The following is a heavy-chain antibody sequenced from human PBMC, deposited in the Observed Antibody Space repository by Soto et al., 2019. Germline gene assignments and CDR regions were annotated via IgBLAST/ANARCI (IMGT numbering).Heavy chain of an antibody. J-gene: IGHJ6*02. CDR3: ARESLSTLYYDYYGMDV. Sequence: SVKVSCKASGGTFSSYAISWVRQAPGQGLEWIGGIIPIFGTANYAQKFQGRVTITADESTSTAYMELSSLRSEDTAVYYCARESLSTLYYDYYGMDVWGQGTTVTVSS. V-gene: IGHV1-69*13. CDR2: IIPIFGTA. CDR1: GGTFSSYA.